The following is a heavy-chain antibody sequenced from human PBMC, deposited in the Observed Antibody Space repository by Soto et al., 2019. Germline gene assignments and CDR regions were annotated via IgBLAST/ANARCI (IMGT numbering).Heavy chain of an antibody. CDR1: GGTFSSYA. Sequence: QVQLVQSGAEVKKPGSSVKVSCKAPGGTFSSYAISWVRQAPGQGLEWMGGVIPIFGTAKYAQKFQGRVTITADESTSTGSMELRSLRSEDTAVYYCARSQGGSSSLDIYYYSYYGMDVWGQGTTITVSS. V-gene: IGHV1-69*01. D-gene: IGHD2-15*01. CDR3: ARSQGGSSSLDIYYYSYYGMDV. CDR2: VIPIFGTA. J-gene: IGHJ6*02.